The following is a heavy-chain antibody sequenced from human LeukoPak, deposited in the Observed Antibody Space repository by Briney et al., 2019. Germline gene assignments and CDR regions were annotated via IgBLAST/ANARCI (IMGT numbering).Heavy chain of an antibody. J-gene: IGHJ4*02. Sequence: PSETLSLTCAVSGYSISSGYYWGWIRQPPGKGLEWIGSIYYSGSTYYNPSLKSRVTISVGTSKNQFSLKLSSVTAADTAVYYCARGDWDYDYVWGSYRFPAPYFDYWGQGTLVTVSS. V-gene: IGHV4-38-2*01. CDR2: IYYSGST. CDR1: GYSISSGYY. CDR3: ARGDWDYDYVWGSYRFPAPYFDY. D-gene: IGHD3-16*02.